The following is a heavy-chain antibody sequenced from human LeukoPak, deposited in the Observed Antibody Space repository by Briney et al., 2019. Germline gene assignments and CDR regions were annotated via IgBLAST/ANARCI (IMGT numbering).Heavy chain of an antibody. J-gene: IGHJ5*02. D-gene: IGHD3-9*01. V-gene: IGHV4-61*02. CDR1: GGSISSGSYY. CDR3: ARTRRLVRFYWFDP. CDR2: IYTSGST. Sequence: SETLSLTCTVSGGSISSGSYYWSWIPQPAGKGLEWIGRIYTSGSTNYNPSLKSRVTISVDTSNNQFSLKLSSVTAADTAVYYCARTRRLVRFYWFDPWGQGTLVTVSS.